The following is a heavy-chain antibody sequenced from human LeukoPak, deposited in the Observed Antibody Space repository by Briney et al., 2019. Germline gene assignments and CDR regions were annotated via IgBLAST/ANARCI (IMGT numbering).Heavy chain of an antibody. D-gene: IGHD2-15*01. CDR3: AKETIVVVHEENWFDP. J-gene: IGHJ5*02. CDR1: GFTISSYA. Sequence: GGSLRLSCAASGFTISSYAMSWVRQAPGKGLEWVSAISGSGGSTYYADSVKGRFTISRDNSKNTLYLQMNSLRAEDTAVYYCAKETIVVVHEENWFDPWGQGTLVTVSS. V-gene: IGHV3-23*01. CDR2: ISGSGGST.